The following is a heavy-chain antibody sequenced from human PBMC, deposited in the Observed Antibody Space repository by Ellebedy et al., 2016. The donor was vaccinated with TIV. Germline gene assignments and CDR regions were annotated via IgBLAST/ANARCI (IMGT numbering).Heavy chain of an antibody. J-gene: IGHJ6*02. CDR2: IKSKTDGGTT. D-gene: IGHD2-15*01. Sequence: GGSLRLSCAASGFTFSSYAMSWVRQAPGKGLEWVGRIKSKTDGGTTDYAAPVKGRFTISRDDSKNTLYLQMNSLRAEGTAVYYCARDGCSGGSCYSLLLSYYYGMDVWGQGTTVTVSS. V-gene: IGHV3-15*05. CDR3: ARDGCSGGSCYSLLLSYYYGMDV. CDR1: GFTFSSYA.